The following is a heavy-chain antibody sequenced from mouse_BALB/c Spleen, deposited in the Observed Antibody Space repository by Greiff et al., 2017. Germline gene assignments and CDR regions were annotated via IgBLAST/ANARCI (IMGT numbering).Heavy chain of an antibody. J-gene: IGHJ3*01. V-gene: IGHV5-12-1*01. CDR3: ARQEEYYGYWFAY. CDR1: GFAFSSYD. D-gene: IGHD1-2*01. CDR2: ISSGGGST. Sequence: EVKLVESGGGLVKPGGSLKLSCAASGFAFSSYDMSWVRQTPEKRLEWVAYISSGGGSTYYPDTVKGRFTISRDNAKNTLYLQMSSLKSEDTAMYYCARQEEYYGYWFAYWGQGTLVTVSA.